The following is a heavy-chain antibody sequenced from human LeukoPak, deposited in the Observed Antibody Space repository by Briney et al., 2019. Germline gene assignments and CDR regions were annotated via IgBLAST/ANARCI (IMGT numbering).Heavy chain of an antibody. V-gene: IGHV3-7*03. Sequence: PGGSLRLSCAASGFTFSSYWMSWVRQAPGKGLEWVANIKQDGSEKYYVDSVKGRFTISRDNAKNSLYLQMNSLGAEDTAVYYCARDSPESMVRGVRYYYYGMDVWGKGTTVTVSS. CDR3: ARDSPESMVRGVRYYYYGMDV. J-gene: IGHJ6*04. D-gene: IGHD3-10*01. CDR2: IKQDGSEK. CDR1: GFTFSSYW.